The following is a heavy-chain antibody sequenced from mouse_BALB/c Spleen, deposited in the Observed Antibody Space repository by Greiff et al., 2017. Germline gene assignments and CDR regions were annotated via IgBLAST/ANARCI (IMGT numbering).Heavy chain of an antibody. J-gene: IGHJ2*01. CDR3: AKGITTATDFDY. Sequence: EVQLQQSGPGLVKPSQSLSLTCTVTGYSITSDYAWNWIRQFPGNKLEWMGYISYSGSTSYNPSLKSRISITRDTSKNQFFLQLNSVTTEDTATYYCAKGITTATDFDYWGQGTTLTVSS. CDR2: ISYSGST. D-gene: IGHD1-2*01. V-gene: IGHV3-2*02. CDR1: GYSITSDYA.